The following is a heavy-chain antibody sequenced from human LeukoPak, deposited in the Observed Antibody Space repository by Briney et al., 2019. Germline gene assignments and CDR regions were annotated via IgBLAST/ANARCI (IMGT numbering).Heavy chain of an antibody. CDR2: IYHSGTT. V-gene: IGHV4-59*12. D-gene: IGHD6-19*01. J-gene: IGHJ5*02. CDR3: VRGRYSSGWFRDKNWFDP. CDR1: GGSISSYY. Sequence: KPSETLSLTCTVSGGSISSYYWNWIRQPPGKGLEWIAYIYHSGTTYYNPSLKSRATISVDTSKNQFSLKLSSVTAADTAVYYCVRGRYSSGWFRDKNWFDPWGQGIPVTVSS.